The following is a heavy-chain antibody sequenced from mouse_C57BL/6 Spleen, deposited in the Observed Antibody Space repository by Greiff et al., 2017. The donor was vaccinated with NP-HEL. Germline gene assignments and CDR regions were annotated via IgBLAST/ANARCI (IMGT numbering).Heavy chain of an antibody. CDR3: ARGMVTHYAMDY. D-gene: IGHD2-3*01. CDR2: IDPSDSYT. Sequence: QVQLQQPGAELVRPGTSVKLSCKASGYTFTSYWMHWVKQRPGQGLEWIGVIDPSDSYTNYNQKFKGKATLTVDTSSSTAYMQLSSLTSEDSAVYYCARGMVTHYAMDYWGQGTSVTVSS. J-gene: IGHJ4*01. V-gene: IGHV1-59*01. CDR1: GYTFTSYW.